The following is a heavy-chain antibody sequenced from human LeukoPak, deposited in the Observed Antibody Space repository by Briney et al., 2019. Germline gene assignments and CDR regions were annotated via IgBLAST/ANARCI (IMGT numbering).Heavy chain of an antibody. D-gene: IGHD3-10*01. CDR2: ISGSGDST. CDR1: GFTFSTYV. J-gene: IGHJ4*02. V-gene: IGHV3-23*01. CDR3: ARTCYYALGNSYYFEY. Sequence: AGSLRLSCAASGFTFSTYVMTWVHQAPGKGLEWVSGISGSGDSTSYAGSVEGRFTISRDNYENTLYLQMNSLRVEDAAIYYCARTCYYALGNSYYFEYWGQGTLVTVSS.